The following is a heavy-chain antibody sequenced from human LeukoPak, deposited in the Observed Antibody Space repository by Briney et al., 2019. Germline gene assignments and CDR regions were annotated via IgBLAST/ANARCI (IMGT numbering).Heavy chain of an antibody. D-gene: IGHD3-10*01. CDR2: IYYSGST. J-gene: IGHJ5*02. CDR1: GGSISSSSYY. CDR3: ARDTYYYGSGSYQRVWFDP. V-gene: IGHV4-39*07. Sequence: MASETLSLTCTVSGGSISSSSYYWGWIRQPPGKGLEWIGSIYYSGSTYYNPSLKSRVTISVNTSKNQFSLKLSSVTAADTAVYYCARDTYYYGSGSYQRVWFDPWGQGTLVTVSS.